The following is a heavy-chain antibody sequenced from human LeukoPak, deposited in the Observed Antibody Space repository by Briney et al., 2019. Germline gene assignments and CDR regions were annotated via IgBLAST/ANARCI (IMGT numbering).Heavy chain of an antibody. Sequence: PGRSLRFSCAASGFTFSSYAMHWVRQAPGKGLEWVAVISYDGSNKYYADSVKGRFTISRDNSKNTLYLQMNSLRAEDTAVYYCATLTYYSDYWGQGTLVTVSS. CDR3: ATLTYYSDY. J-gene: IGHJ4*02. CDR2: ISYDGSNK. CDR1: GFTFSSYA. V-gene: IGHV3-30*14. D-gene: IGHD1-14*01.